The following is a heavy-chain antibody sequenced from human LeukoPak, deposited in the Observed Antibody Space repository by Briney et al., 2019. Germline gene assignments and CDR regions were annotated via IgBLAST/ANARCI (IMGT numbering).Heavy chain of an antibody. D-gene: IGHD1-26*01. V-gene: IGHV5-51*01. J-gene: IGHJ3*02. CDR3: ARHSLGGSYHPEDAFDI. CDR2: IYPGDSDT. Sequence: GESLKISCKGSGYSFTSYWIGRVRQMPGKGLEWMGIIYPGDSDTRYSPSFQGQVTISADKSISTAYLQWSSLKASDTAMYYCARHSLGGSYHPEDAFDIWGQGTMVTVSS. CDR1: GYSFTSYW.